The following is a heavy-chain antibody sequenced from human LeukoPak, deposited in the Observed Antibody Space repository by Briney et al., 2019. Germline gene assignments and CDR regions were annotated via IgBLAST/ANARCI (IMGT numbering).Heavy chain of an antibody. D-gene: IGHD2-8*01. J-gene: IGHJ5*02. CDR1: GINVSSNY. Sequence: PGGSLRLSCVASGINVSSNYMTWVRQAPGKGLEWVSVIHSGGTTDDADSVKGRFTISRDNSKNTLYFQMNSLRAEDTAVYYCARSIGYCTNGVCYYWFDPWGQGTRVTVSS. CDR2: IHSGGTT. V-gene: IGHV3-53*01. CDR3: ARSIGYCTNGVCYYWFDP.